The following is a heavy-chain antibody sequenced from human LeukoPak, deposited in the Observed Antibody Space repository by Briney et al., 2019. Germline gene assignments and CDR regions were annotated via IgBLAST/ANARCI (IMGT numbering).Heavy chain of an antibody. CDR1: GDSISSTNYY. Sequence: SETLSLTCTVSGDSISSTNYYWGWIRQPPGKVLEWIGSIYYSGSTYYNPSLKSRVTISVDTSKNQFSLKLSSVTAADTAVYYCARSPYCSGGSCYSGGDYMDVWGKGTTVTVSS. CDR2: IYYSGST. J-gene: IGHJ6*03. V-gene: IGHV4-39*07. CDR3: ARSPYCSGGSCYSGGDYMDV. D-gene: IGHD2-15*01.